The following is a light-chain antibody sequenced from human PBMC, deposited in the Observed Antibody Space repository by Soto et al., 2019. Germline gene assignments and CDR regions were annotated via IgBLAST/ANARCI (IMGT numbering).Light chain of an antibody. Sequence: DIKMTQSPSSLSASVGDRVTITCRASQSISSYLNWYQQTPGKAPKLLIYAASSLQSGVPTRFSGSRSGTDFTLTVSGLQPEDFAIYYCQQSYSSPLTFCGGTKVEIK. CDR2: AAS. CDR1: QSISSY. J-gene: IGKJ4*01. CDR3: QQSYSSPLT. V-gene: IGKV1-39*01.